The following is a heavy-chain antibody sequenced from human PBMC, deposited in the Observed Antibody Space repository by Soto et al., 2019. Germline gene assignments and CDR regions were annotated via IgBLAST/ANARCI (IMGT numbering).Heavy chain of an antibody. D-gene: IGHD3-3*01. CDR1: GGSIISNY. V-gene: IGHV4-59*08. J-gene: IGHJ4*02. CDR3: ARHGYNTAWYGSWDL. Sequence: QVQLQESGPGLVKPSETLSLTCAVSGGSIISNYWSWIRQPPGKGLEWIGYIYYTGTTKYNPSPNSRVTMLVDTSKNQFSLKLTSVTAADTAKYFCARHGYNTAWYGSWDLWGQGTLVTVYS. CDR2: IYYTGTT.